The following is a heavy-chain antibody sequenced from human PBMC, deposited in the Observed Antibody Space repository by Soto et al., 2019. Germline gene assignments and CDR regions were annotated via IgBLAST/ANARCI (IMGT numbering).Heavy chain of an antibody. J-gene: IGHJ4*02. V-gene: IGHV3-9*01. CDR2: ISWNGGSI. Sequence: EVQLMESGGGLVQPGRSLRLSCAASGFTFDDYAIHWVRQAPGKGLEWVSGISWNGGSIAYADSVKGRFTISRDNAKNSLYLEMNSLRAEDTAVYYCARESEDLTSNFDYWGQGTLVTVSS. CDR3: ARESEDLTSNFDY. CDR1: GFTFDDYA.